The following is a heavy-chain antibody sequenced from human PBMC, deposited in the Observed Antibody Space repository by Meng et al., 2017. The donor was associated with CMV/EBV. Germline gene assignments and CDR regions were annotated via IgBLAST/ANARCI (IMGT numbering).Heavy chain of an antibody. V-gene: IGHV3-33*06. CDR3: AKEAYCTISSCYRGQFDY. CDR1: FTFSGSA. Sequence: FTFSGSAMHWVRQAPGQGLEWVAVIWYDGSNEYYADSVKGRFTISRDNSKNTLYLQMNSLRAEDTAVYYCAKEAYCTISSCYRGQFDYWGQGNLVTVSS. D-gene: IGHD2-2*02. CDR2: IWYDGSNE. J-gene: IGHJ4*02.